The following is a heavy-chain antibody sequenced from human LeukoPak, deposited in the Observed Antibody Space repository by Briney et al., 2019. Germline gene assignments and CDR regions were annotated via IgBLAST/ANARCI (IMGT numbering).Heavy chain of an antibody. J-gene: IGHJ1*01. V-gene: IGHV3-48*01. Sequence: PGGSLRLSCAASGFTFSIYSMNWVRQAPGKGLEWVSYISSSSSTIHYVDSVKGRFTISRDDAKNSLYLQMNSLRAEDTALYYCAKAPSYCSSTSCYEYFQHWGQGTLVTVSS. CDR1: GFTFSIYS. D-gene: IGHD2-2*01. CDR3: AKAPSYCSSTSCYEYFQH. CDR2: ISSSSSTI.